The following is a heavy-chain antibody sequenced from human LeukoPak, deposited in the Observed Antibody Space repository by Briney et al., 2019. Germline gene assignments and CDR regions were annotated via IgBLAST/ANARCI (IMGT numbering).Heavy chain of an antibody. D-gene: IGHD3-10*01. J-gene: IGHJ3*02. CDR3: ARDGMGVIKAFDI. CDR2: IKQDGSEK. CDR1: GFTFSSYA. V-gene: IGHV3-7*05. Sequence: GGSLRLSCAASGFTFSSYAMSWVRQAPGKGLEWVANIKQDGSEKYYVDSVKGRFTISRDNAKNSLYLQMNSLRAEDTAVYYCARDGMGVIKAFDIWGQGTMVTVSS.